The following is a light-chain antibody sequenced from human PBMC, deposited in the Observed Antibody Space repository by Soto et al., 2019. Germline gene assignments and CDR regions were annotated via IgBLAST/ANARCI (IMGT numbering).Light chain of an antibody. CDR3: QQDYNLPFT. CDR2: GAS. V-gene: IGKV3D-7*01. Sequence: PGERVTLSCRASQSVSSSYLTWYQQKPGQAHRLLIYGASTRDTSIPARCSGSGSGTDFTLTISSLQPEDFAVYYCQQDYNLPFTFGPGTKVDIQ. J-gene: IGKJ3*01. CDR1: QSVSSSY.